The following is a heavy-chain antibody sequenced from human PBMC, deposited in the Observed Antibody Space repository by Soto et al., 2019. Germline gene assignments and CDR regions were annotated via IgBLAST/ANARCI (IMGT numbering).Heavy chain of an antibody. D-gene: IGHD6-19*01. V-gene: IGHV3-7*03. J-gene: IGHJ4*02. CDR2: IKQDGSEK. CDR1: GFTFSSYW. Sequence: GGSLRLSCAASGFTFSSYWMSWVRQAPGKGLEWVANIKQDGSEKYYVDSVKGRFTISRDNSKNTLYLQMNSLRAEDTAVYYCAKDHSSGWYWRSGDYWGQGTLVTVSS. CDR3: AKDHSSGWYWRSGDY.